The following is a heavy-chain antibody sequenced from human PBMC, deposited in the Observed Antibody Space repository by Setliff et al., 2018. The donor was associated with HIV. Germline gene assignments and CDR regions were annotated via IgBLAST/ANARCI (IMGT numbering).Heavy chain of an antibody. CDR2: LYSSGRT. Sequence: TLSLTCSVSGASVSSGTYSWGWIRQPPGKGLEWIGSLYSSGRTFFKSSLRSRVTISVDTSRNQFSLRLDSSTAADTAIYFCAASYGSSWFGPFDYWGQGTLVTVSS. J-gene: IGHJ4*02. CDR1: GASVSSGTYS. CDR3: AASYGSSWFGPFDY. V-gene: IGHV4-39*01. D-gene: IGHD6-13*01.